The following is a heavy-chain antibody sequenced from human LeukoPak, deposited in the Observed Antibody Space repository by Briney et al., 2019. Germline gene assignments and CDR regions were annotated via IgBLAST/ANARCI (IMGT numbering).Heavy chain of an antibody. CDR3: ARRPMCSGDSCYRQKPFDY. J-gene: IGHJ4*02. CDR2: INHSGST. D-gene: IGHD2-15*01. Sequence: SETLSLTCAVYGGSFSGYYWSWIRQPPGKGLEWIEEINHSGSTNYNPSLKSRVTISVDTSKNQFSLKLSSVTAADTAVYYCARRPMCSGDSCYRQKPFDYWGQGNLVNV. V-gene: IGHV4-34*01. CDR1: GGSFSGYY.